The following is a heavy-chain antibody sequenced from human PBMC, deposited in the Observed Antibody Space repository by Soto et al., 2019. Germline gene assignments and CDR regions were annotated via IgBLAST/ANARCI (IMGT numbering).Heavy chain of an antibody. CDR2: INHSGST. CDR1: VGSFSGYY. J-gene: IGHJ4*02. V-gene: IGHV4-34*01. D-gene: IGHD5-12*01. Sequence: QVQLQQWGAGLLKPSETLSLTCAVYVGSFSGYYWSWIRQPPGKGLEWIWEINHSGSTNYNPSLKMRVTISVDTAKNQFSLKLSSVTAADTAVYYCARVEPIVATRGRGDYVYYWGQGTLVTVSS. CDR3: ARVEPIVATRGRGDYVYY.